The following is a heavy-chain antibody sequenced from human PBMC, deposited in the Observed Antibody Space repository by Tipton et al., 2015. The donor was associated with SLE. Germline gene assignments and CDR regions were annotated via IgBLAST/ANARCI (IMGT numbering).Heavy chain of an antibody. CDR1: GFPFSSYA. V-gene: IGHV3-23*01. CDR3: ARYGDYEGYGMDV. CDR2: ISGSGGST. Sequence: SLRLSCAASGFPFSSYAMSWVRQAPGKGLEWVSAISGSGGSTYYADSVTGRFTISRDNSKNKLYLQMNSLRAEDTAVYYCARYGDYEGYGMDVWGQGTTVTVSS. D-gene: IGHD4-17*01. J-gene: IGHJ6*02.